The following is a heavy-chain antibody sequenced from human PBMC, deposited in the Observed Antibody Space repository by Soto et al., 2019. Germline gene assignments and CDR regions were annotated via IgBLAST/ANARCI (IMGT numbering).Heavy chain of an antibody. V-gene: IGHV3-30-3*01. D-gene: IGHD2-15*01. Sequence: QVQLVESGGGVVQPGRSLRLSCAASGFTFSSYAMHWVRQAPGKGLEWVAVISYDGSNKYYADSVKGRFTISRDNSKNTXXLQMNSLRAEDTAVYYCAREYCSGGSCYLGPAVDYWGQGTLVTVSS. CDR1: GFTFSSYA. CDR3: AREYCSGGSCYLGPAVDY. J-gene: IGHJ4*02. CDR2: ISYDGSNK.